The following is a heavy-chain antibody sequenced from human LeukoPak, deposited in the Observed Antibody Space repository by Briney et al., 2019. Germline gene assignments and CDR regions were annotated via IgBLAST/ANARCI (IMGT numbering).Heavy chain of an antibody. D-gene: IGHD2-2*01. CDR1: GYTSTSYG. CDR2: ISAYNGNT. V-gene: IGHV1-18*01. CDR3: ARDYCSSTSCPYYYYYMDV. Sequence: ASVKVSCKASGYTSTSYGISWVRQAPGQGLEWMGWISAYNGNTNYAQKLQGRVTMTTDTSTSTAYMELRSLRSDDTAVYYCARDYCSSTSCPYYYYYMDVWGKGTTVTVSS. J-gene: IGHJ6*03.